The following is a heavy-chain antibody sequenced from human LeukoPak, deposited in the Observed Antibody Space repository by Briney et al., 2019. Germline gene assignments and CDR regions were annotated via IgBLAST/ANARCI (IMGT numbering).Heavy chain of an antibody. CDR3: ARDRETGTTNWFDP. CDR1: GYTFTGYY. Sequence: ASVKVSCKASGYTFTGYYMHWVRQAPGQGLGWMGWINPNSGGTNYAQKFQGRVTMTRDTSISTAYMELSRLRSDDTAVYYCARDRETGTTNWFDPWGQGTLVTVSS. D-gene: IGHD1-7*01. V-gene: IGHV1-2*02. CDR2: INPNSGGT. J-gene: IGHJ5*02.